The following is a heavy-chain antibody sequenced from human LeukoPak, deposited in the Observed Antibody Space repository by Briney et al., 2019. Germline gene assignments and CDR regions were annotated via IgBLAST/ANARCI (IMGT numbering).Heavy chain of an antibody. D-gene: IGHD5-18*01. V-gene: IGHV4-30-2*01. J-gene: IGHJ4*02. CDR3: AREGYSYGLLDY. Sequence: PSQTLSLTCAVSGGSISSGGYSWSWIRQPPGKGLEWIGYIYHGGSTYYNPSLKSRVTISVDRSKNQFSLKLSSVTAADTAVYYCAREGYSYGLLDYWGQGTLVTVSS. CDR1: GGSISSGGYS. CDR2: IYHGGST.